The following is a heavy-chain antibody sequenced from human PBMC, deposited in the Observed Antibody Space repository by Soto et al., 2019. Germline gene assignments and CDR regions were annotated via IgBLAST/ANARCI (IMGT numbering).Heavy chain of an antibody. CDR1: GFTFSSYA. CDR2: ISGSGDST. CDR3: AKVIYYYDSSGYYPPDAFDI. Sequence: GGSLRLSCAASGFTFSSYAMSWVRQAPGKGLEWVSAISGSGDSTYYADSVKGRFTISRDNSKNTLYLQMNSLRAEDTAVYYCAKVIYYYDSSGYYPPDAFDIWGQGTMVTVSS. V-gene: IGHV3-23*01. D-gene: IGHD3-22*01. J-gene: IGHJ3*02.